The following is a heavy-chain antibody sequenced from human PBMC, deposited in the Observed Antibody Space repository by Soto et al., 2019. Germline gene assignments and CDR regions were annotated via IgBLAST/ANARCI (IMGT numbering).Heavy chain of an antibody. V-gene: IGHV1-69*02. D-gene: IGHD2-2*01. CDR3: AGSRIVVVPESYYYYYMDV. CDR2: IIPILGIA. CDR1: GGTFSSYT. Sequence: SVKVSCKASGGTFSSYTISWVRQAPGQGLEWMGRIIPILGIANYAQKFQGRVTITADKSTSTAYMELSSLRSEDTAVYYCAGSRIVVVPESYYYYYMDVGGKGPRVTVPS. J-gene: IGHJ6*03.